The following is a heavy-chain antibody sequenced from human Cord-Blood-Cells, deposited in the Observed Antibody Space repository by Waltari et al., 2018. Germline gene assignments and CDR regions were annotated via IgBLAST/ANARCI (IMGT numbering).Heavy chain of an antibody. J-gene: IGHJ4*02. CDR2: IYYSGST. CDR3: ARRERSGTIDY. D-gene: IGHD1-7*01. V-gene: IGHV4-39*01. Sequence: QLQLQESGPGLVKPSETLSLTCTVSGGSISSSSYYWGWIRQPPGKGLEWIGSIYYSGSTYYNPSLKGRVTISVDTSKNQFSLKLSSVTAADTAVYYCARRERSGTIDYWGQGTLVTVSS. CDR1: GGSISSSSYY.